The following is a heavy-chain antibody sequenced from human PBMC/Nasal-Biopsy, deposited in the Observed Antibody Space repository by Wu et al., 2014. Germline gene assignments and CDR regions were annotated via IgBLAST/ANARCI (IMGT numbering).Heavy chain of an antibody. CDR2: IIPLLTTP. V-gene: IGHV1-69*13. CDR3: ARGPAAGIYGMDV. Sequence: VKVSCKASGGLFSSHYFSWVRQAPGQGLEWMGGIIPLLTTPHYAQDFQGRVTFIADESTSTAHLELSSLKSEDTAVYYCARGPAAGIYGMDVWGQGTSGHRLL. D-gene: IGHD6-13*01. J-gene: IGHJ6*02. CDR1: GGLFSSHY.